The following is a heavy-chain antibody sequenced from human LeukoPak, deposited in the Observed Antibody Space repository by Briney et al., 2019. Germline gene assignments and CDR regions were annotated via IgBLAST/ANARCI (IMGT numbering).Heavy chain of an antibody. D-gene: IGHD2-2*01. V-gene: IGHV4-59*08. CDR1: GGSISSYY. Sequence: SETLSLTCTVSGGSISSYYWSWIRQPPGKGLEWIGYIYYSGSTNYNPSLKSRVTISVDTSKNQFSLKLSSVTAADTAVYYCARHGYQLLPGSFDYWGQGTLVTVSS. CDR3: ARHGYQLLPGSFDY. CDR2: IYYSGST. J-gene: IGHJ4*02.